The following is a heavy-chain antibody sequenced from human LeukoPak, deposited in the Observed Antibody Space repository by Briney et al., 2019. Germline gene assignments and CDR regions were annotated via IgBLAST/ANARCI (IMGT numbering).Heavy chain of an antibody. V-gene: IGHV4-34*01. J-gene: IGHJ4*02. CDR3: ARGQGIAVAEPHSISDY. D-gene: IGHD6-19*01. CDR2: INHSGST. CDR1: GGSFSGYY. Sequence: SETLSLTCAVYGGSFSGYYWSWIRQPPGKGLEWIGEINHSGSTDYNPSLKSRVTISVDTSKNQFSLKLSSVTAADTAVYYCARGQGIAVAEPHSISDYWGQGTLVTVSS.